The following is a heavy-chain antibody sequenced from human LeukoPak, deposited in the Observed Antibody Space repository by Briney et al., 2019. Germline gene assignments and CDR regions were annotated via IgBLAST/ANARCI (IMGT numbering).Heavy chain of an antibody. D-gene: IGHD1-26*01. Sequence: GGSLRLSCAASGFTFSSYAMHWVRQAPGKGLEWVAVISYDGSNKYYADSVKGRFTISRDNSKNTLYLQMNSLRAEDTAVYYCARGGGYYYSYYMDVWGKGTTVTVSS. CDR1: GFTFSSYA. V-gene: IGHV3-30*04. CDR2: ISYDGSNK. J-gene: IGHJ6*03. CDR3: ARGGGYYYSYYMDV.